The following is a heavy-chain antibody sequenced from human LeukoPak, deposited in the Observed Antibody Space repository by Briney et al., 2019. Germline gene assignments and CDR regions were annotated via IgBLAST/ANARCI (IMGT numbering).Heavy chain of an antibody. Sequence: GGSLRLSCAASGFTFDDYGMSWVRQAPGKGLEWVSGINWNGGSTGYAESVKGRFTISRDNAKNSLYLQMNSLRAEDTALYYCARDREVGVQPGYAFDIWGQGTMVTVSS. CDR2: INWNGGST. D-gene: IGHD2-15*01. J-gene: IGHJ3*02. V-gene: IGHV3-20*04. CDR1: GFTFDDYG. CDR3: ARDREVGVQPGYAFDI.